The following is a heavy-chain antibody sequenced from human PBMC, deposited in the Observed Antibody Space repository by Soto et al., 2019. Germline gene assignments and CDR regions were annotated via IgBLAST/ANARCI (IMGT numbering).Heavy chain of an antibody. CDR3: ARGGSLNWFFDL. CDR1: GFTFSSYW. CDR2: INSDGSST. J-gene: IGHJ2*01. D-gene: IGHD1-26*01. Sequence: EVQLVESGGGLVQPGGSLRLSCAASGFTFSSYWMHWVRQAPGKGLVWVSRINSDGSSTSYADFVKGRFTISRDNAKNTLYLQMNSLRAEDTAVYYGARGGSLNWFFDLWGRGTLVTVSS. V-gene: IGHV3-74*01.